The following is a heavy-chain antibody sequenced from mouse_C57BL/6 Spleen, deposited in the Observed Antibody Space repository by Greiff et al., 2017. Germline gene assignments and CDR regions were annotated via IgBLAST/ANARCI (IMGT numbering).Heavy chain of an antibody. Sequence: VQLKQSGPELVKPGASVKISCKASGYSFTGYYMNWVKQSPEKSLEWIGEINPSTGGTTYNQKFKAKATLTVDKSSSTAYMQLKSLTSEDSAVYYCARARSNYVYYAMDYWGQGTSVTVSS. CDR2: INPSTGGT. CDR1: GYSFTGYY. D-gene: IGHD2-5*01. CDR3: ARARSNYVYYAMDY. J-gene: IGHJ4*01. V-gene: IGHV1-42*01.